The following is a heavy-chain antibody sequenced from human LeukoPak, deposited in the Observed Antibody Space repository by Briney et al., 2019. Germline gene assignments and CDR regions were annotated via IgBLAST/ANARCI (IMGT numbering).Heavy chain of an antibody. Sequence: SETLSLTSIVSGGYISIYYWSWIRQPAGKGLEWICRIYTSVSTSGSTSYNLSLKTPVTTSVDTSKNPFSLKLTSVTAADTAVYYCARAYYPFWSGYYTNVYYFDSWGAGSLVTASS. CDR1: GGYISIYY. J-gene: IGHJ4*01. CDR2: IYTSVSTSGST. D-gene: IGHD3-3*01. CDR3: ARAYYPFWSGYYTNVYYFDS. V-gene: IGHV4-4*07.